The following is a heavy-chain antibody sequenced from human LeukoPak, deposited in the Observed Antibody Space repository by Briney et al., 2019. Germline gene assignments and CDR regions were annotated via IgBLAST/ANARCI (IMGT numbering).Heavy chain of an antibody. CDR3: ARVLGSYGDYLNWFDP. CDR2: ISAYNGNT. Sequence: ASVKVSCKASGYTFTSYGIGWVRQAPGQGLEWMGWISAYNGNTNYAQKLQGRVTMTTDTSTSTAYMELRSLRSDDTAVYYCARVLGSYGDYLNWFDPWGQGTLVTVSS. CDR1: GYTFTSYG. J-gene: IGHJ5*02. V-gene: IGHV1-18*01. D-gene: IGHD4-17*01.